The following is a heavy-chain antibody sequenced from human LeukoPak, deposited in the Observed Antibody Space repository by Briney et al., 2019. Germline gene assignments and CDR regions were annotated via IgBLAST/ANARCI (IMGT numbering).Heavy chain of an antibody. Sequence: SETLSLTCTVSGGSISGYYWTWIRQPPGKGLEWIGYIYYSGSTNYNPSLKSRVPISIDTSETQFSLKLSSVTAADTAVYYCARGLAGYSGGDDAFDTWGQGTMVTVSS. J-gene: IGHJ3*02. CDR1: GGSISGYY. D-gene: IGHD6-19*01. V-gene: IGHV4-59*01. CDR2: IYYSGST. CDR3: ARGLAGYSGGDDAFDT.